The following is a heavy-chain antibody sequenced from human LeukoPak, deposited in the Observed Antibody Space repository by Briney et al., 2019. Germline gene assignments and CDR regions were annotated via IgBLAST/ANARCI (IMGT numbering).Heavy chain of an antibody. CDR2: IYYSGSI. V-gene: IGHV4-39*01. CDR1: GGSISSSSYY. CDR3: ARLGVAVAAVDY. D-gene: IGHD6-19*01. Sequence: SETLSLTCTVSGGSISSSSYYWGWIRQPPGKGLEWIGSIYYSGSIYYNPSLKSRVTISVDTSKNQFSLKLSSVTAADTAVYYCARLGVAVAAVDYWGQGTLVTVSS. J-gene: IGHJ4*02.